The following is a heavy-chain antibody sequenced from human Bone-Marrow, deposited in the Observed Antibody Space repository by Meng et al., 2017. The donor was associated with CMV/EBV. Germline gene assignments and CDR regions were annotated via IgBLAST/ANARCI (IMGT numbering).Heavy chain of an antibody. Sequence: SVKVSCKASGYTFTSYGFSWVRQAPGQGLEWMGGIIPILGIANYAQKFQGRVTITADKSTSTAYMELSSLRSEDTAVYYCARDRGTAAAGTWYYWGQGTLVTVSS. CDR1: GYTFTSYG. J-gene: IGHJ4*02. CDR3: ARDRGTAAAGTWYY. CDR2: IIPILGIA. V-gene: IGHV1-69*10. D-gene: IGHD6-13*01.